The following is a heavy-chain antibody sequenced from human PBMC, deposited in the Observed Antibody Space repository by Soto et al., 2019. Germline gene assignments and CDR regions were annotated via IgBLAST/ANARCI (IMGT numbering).Heavy chain of an antibody. CDR3: ARGDRGGSVSPASYYYAGLDV. CDR1: GFTFNSYA. D-gene: IGHD2-15*01. CDR2: VSAGGDMT. J-gene: IGHJ6*02. Sequence: DVQVLESGGDWVQPGGSLSLSCAASGFTFNSYAMSCVRQAPGTGLEWVSRVSAGGDMTYYSDSVKGRFTISRDNSNNALFLQLNSRRIEDTALYYCARGDRGGSVSPASYYYAGLDVWGQGTTVTVS. V-gene: IGHV3-23*01.